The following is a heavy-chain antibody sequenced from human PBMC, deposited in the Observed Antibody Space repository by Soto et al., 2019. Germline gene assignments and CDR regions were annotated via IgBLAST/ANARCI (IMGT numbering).Heavy chain of an antibody. D-gene: IGHD3-22*01. CDR2: ISYDGSNK. J-gene: IGHJ3*02. CDR1: GFTFSSYA. V-gene: IGHV3-30-3*01. CDR3: ARKVITRSSSAFDI. Sequence: QVQLVESGGGVVQPGRSLRLSCAASGFTFSSYAMHWVRQAPGKGLEWVAVISYDGSNKYYADSVKVRFTISRDNSKNTLYLQMNSLRAEDTAVYYCARKVITRSSSAFDIWGQGTMVTVSS.